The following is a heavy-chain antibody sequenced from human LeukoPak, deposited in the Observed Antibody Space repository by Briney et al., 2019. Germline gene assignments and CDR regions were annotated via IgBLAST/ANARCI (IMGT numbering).Heavy chain of an antibody. CDR2: INPNDGST. D-gene: IGHD6-6*01. CDR1: GYTFTNYY. Sequence: ASVKVSCKASGYTFTNYYMHWVRQAPGQGPEWMGIINPNDGSTTYAQKFQGRVTMTEDTSTDTAYMELSSLRSEDTAVYYCATDRPREEYSSSSGGSYFDYWGQGTLVTVSS. CDR3: ATDRPREEYSSSSGGSYFDY. J-gene: IGHJ4*02. V-gene: IGHV1-46*01.